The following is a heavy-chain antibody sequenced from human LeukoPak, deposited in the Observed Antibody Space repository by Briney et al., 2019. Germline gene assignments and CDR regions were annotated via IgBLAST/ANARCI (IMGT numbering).Heavy chain of an antibody. D-gene: IGHD2-2*01. CDR1: GYTFTSYG. CDR2: ISADNGNT. J-gene: IGHJ5*02. Sequence: ASVKVSCKASGYTFTSYGISWVRQAPGQGLEWMGWISADNGNTNYAQKLQGRVTMTTDTSTSTAYMELRSLRSDDTAVYYCARGGPYCSSTSCYPRWFDPWGQGTLVTVSS. CDR3: ARGGPYCSSTSCYPRWFDP. V-gene: IGHV1-18*01.